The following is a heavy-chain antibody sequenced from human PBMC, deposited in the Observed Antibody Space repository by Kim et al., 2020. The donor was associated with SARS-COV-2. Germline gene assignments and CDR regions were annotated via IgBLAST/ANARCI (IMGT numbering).Heavy chain of an antibody. CDR3: ARGLTLIDY. V-gene: IGHV1-8*01. D-gene: IGHD3-10*01. CDR1: GYTFTSYD. Sequence: ASVKVSCKASGYTFTSYDIHWVRQAPGQGLEWMGWVNTNSDNRGYAQKFQGRVTMTRNTSISTAYLELNSLTSEDTAVYFCARGLTLIDYWGHGTLVTVSS. CDR2: VNTNSDNR. J-gene: IGHJ4*01.